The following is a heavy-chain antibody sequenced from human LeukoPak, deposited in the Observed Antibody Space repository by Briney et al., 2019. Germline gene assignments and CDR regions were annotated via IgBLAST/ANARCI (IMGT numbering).Heavy chain of an antibody. Sequence: GASVKVSCKASGYTFTGYYMHWVRQAPGQGLEWMGWINPNSGGTNYAQKFQGRVTMTRDTSISTAYMDLSRLRSDDTAVYYCARGGDSSSWYGWFDPWGQGTLVTVSS. V-gene: IGHV1-2*02. CDR1: GYTFTGYY. CDR2: INPNSGGT. CDR3: ARGGDSSSWYGWFDP. D-gene: IGHD6-13*01. J-gene: IGHJ5*02.